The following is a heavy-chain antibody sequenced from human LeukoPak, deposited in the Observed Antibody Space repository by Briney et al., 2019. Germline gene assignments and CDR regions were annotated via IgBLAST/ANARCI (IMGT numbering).Heavy chain of an antibody. CDR1: GGSISSYY. V-gene: IGHV4-59*08. D-gene: IGHD3-22*01. J-gene: IGHJ5*02. Sequence: SETLSLTCTVSGGSISSYYWSWIRQPPGKGLEWIGYIYYSGSTNYNPSLRSRVTISVDTSKNQFPLKLSSVTAADTAVYYCARLEVYYDSSGYYNWFDPWGQGTLVTVSS. CDR2: IYYSGST. CDR3: ARLEVYYDSSGYYNWFDP.